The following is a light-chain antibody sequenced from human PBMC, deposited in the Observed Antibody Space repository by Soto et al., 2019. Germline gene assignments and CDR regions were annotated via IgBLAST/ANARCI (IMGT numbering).Light chain of an antibody. Sequence: DIQMTQSPSTLSASVGDRVTITCRASQSISTWLAWYQQKPGKAPKLLIYRASSLESGVPSRFSGSGSGTEFTLTISSLQPDDFATYYCQLYNTSSGTFGPGTKVDIK. CDR3: QLYNTSSGT. CDR2: RAS. J-gene: IGKJ3*01. V-gene: IGKV1-5*03. CDR1: QSISTW.